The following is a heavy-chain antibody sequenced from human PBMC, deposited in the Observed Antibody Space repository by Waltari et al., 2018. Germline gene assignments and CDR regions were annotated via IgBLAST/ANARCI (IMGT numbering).Heavy chain of an antibody. D-gene: IGHD2-2*01. Sequence: QVQLQQWGAGLLKPSETLSLTCAVYGGSFSGYYWSWIRQPPGKGLGWIGEINHSGSTNYNPSLKSRVTISVDTSKNQCSLKLSSVTAADTAVYYCARAIVVVPAANPQRYYYGMDVWGQGTTVTVSS. J-gene: IGHJ6*02. V-gene: IGHV4-34*01. CDR2: INHSGST. CDR3: ARAIVVVPAANPQRYYYGMDV. CDR1: GGSFSGYY.